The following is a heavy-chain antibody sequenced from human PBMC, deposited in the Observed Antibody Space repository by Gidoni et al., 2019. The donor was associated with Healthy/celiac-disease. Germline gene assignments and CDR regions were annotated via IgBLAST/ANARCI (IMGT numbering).Heavy chain of an antibody. CDR2: ICDDGSNK. D-gene: IGHD6-19*01. V-gene: IGHV3-33*01. Sequence: QVQLVESGGGVVQPGRSLRLSCAASGFTFSSYGMPWVRQAPGKGLEWVAVICDDGSNKYYADSVKGRFTISRDNSKNTLYLQMNSLRAEDTAVYYCAREGEAVAGFSFFYWGQGTLVTVSS. CDR1: GFTFSSYG. CDR3: AREGEAVAGFSFFY. J-gene: IGHJ4*02.